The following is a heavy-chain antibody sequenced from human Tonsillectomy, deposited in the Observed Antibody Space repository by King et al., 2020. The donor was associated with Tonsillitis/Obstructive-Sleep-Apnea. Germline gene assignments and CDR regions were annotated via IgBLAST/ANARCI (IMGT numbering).Heavy chain of an antibody. D-gene: IGHD2-15*01. J-gene: IGHJ4*02. V-gene: IGHV4-31*03. CDR1: GDSISSGGYY. Sequence: QLQESGPGLVKPSQTLSLTCTVSGDSISSGGYYWNWIRQHPGKGLEWIGYIYYSGNTYYNPSLKSRVTISVDTSKNQFSLILISLTAADTAVYYCAGEGVLRCSGGSCYGLDYWGQGTLVTVSS. CDR2: IYYSGNT. CDR3: AGEGVLRCSGGSCYGLDY.